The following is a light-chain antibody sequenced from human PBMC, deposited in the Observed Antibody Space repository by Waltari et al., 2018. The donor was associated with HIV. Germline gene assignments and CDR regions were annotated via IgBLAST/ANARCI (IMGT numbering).Light chain of an antibody. Sequence: QSALTQPASVSGSPGQSITISCTGTSSAVGGYNSVSWYQQHPGKAPKPMIYEVSNRPSGVSNRFSGSKSGNTASLTISGLQAEDEADYYCNSYTSSSTLVFGGGTKLTVL. CDR1: SSAVGGYNS. J-gene: IGLJ2*01. V-gene: IGLV2-14*01. CDR2: EVS. CDR3: NSYTSSSTLV.